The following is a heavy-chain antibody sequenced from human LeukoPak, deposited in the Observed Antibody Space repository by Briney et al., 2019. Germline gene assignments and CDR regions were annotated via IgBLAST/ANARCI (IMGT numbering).Heavy chain of an antibody. CDR3: ARHSSGEYSALDY. V-gene: IGHV4-59*08. Sequence: PSETLSLTCTVSGGSISSYYWSWIRQPPGKGPEWIGYIYYSGSTNSNPSLKSRVTISADTSKNQFSLNLSSVTAADTAMYYCARHSSGEYSALDYWGQGTLVTVSS. D-gene: IGHD5-12*01. J-gene: IGHJ4*02. CDR1: GGSISSYY. CDR2: IYYSGST.